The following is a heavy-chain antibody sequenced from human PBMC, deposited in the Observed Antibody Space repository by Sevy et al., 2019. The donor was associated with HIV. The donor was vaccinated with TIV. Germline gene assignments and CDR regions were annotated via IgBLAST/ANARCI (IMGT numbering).Heavy chain of an antibody. Sequence: GGSLRLSCAASGFTFSSYAMSWVRQAPGKGLAWVSAFSGSGGDTNYAHSVKGRFTISRANSKNTLYLQMNSLRADDTAVYYGAKDLVVLVVDAFDIWGQGTMVTVSS. CDR3: AKDLVVLVVDAFDI. J-gene: IGHJ3*02. D-gene: IGHD2-8*02. CDR1: GFTFSSYA. CDR2: FSGSGGDT. V-gene: IGHV3-23*01.